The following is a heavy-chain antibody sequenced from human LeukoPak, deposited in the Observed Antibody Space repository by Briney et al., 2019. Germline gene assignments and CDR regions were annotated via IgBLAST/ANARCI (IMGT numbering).Heavy chain of an antibody. J-gene: IGHJ4*02. D-gene: IGHD1-26*01. V-gene: IGHV4-39*02. Sequence: SETLSLTCTVSGGSISSNRYYWGRVRQPPGKGLEWIGTIYYTGSTYYNPSLKSRVTISVDTSKNQFSLKLSSVTAADTAVYYCARDSAYSGSYNSFDYWGQGTLVTVSS. CDR2: IYYTGST. CDR3: ARDSAYSGSYNSFDY. CDR1: GGSISSNRYY.